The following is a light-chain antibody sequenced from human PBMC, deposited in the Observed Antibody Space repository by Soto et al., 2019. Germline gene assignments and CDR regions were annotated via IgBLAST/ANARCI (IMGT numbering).Light chain of an antibody. J-gene: IGKJ3*01. CDR2: SSS. V-gene: IGKV1-39*01. CDR1: QPISEF. CDR3: QQYHSSPFN. Sequence: DIQMTQSPSPLPASVGDSVTITCRASQPISEFLSWYQQKPGKAPRLLISSSSRVESGIPSRFGAGGSGADFTLTINNLRPEDFATYICQQYHSSPFNFGPGTTV.